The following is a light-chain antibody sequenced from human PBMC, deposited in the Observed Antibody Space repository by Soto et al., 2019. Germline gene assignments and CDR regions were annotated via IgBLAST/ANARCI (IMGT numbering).Light chain of an antibody. CDR1: SSDVGSYNL. Sequence: QSVLTQPASVSGSPGQSITISCTGTSSDVGSYNLVSWYQQHPGKAPKLMIYEGVRRPSGVPNRFSGSKSGNTASLTISGLQAEDEADYYCCSYGGSYYVFGTGTMVTV. J-gene: IGLJ1*01. V-gene: IGLV2-23*01. CDR3: CSYGGSYYV. CDR2: EGV.